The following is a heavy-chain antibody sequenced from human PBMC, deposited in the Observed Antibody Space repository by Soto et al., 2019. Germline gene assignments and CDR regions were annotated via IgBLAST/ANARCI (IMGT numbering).Heavy chain of an antibody. D-gene: IGHD3-22*01. CDR2: ISSSSSYI. J-gene: IGHJ4*02. CDR1: GFTFSSYS. V-gene: IGHV3-21*01. Sequence: GGSLRLSCAASGFTFSSYSMNWVRQAPGKGLEWVSSISSSSSYIYYADSVKGRFTISRDNAKNPLYLQMNSLRAEDTAVYYCARDYYDSSGYYYVAYWGQGTLVTAPQ. CDR3: ARDYYDSSGYYYVAY.